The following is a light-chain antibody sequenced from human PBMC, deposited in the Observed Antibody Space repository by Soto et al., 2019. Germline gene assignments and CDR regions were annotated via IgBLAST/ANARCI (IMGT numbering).Light chain of an antibody. V-gene: IGLV2-23*01. CDR1: SSYVGSYNL. CDR2: ECS. CDR3: CSYAGSSSYV. Sequence: QAASVSGSPGQSITISCTGTSSYVGSYNLVSWYQQHPGKAPKLMIYECSKRPSGVSNRFSGSKSGNTASLTISGLQAEAEADYYCCSYAGSSSYVFGTGTKLTV. J-gene: IGLJ1*01.